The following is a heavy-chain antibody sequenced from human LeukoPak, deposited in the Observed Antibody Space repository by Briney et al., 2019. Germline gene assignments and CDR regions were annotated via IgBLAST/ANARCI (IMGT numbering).Heavy chain of an antibody. J-gene: IGHJ3*02. CDR1: GGSISSGGYY. V-gene: IGHV4-31*03. CDR2: TYYSGST. Sequence: SETLSLTCTVSGGSISSGGYYWSWIRQHPGKGLEWIGYTYYSGSTYYNPSLKSRVTISVDTSKNQFSLKLSSVTAADTAVYYCARDTEDAFDIWGQGTMVTVSS. CDR3: ARDTEDAFDI.